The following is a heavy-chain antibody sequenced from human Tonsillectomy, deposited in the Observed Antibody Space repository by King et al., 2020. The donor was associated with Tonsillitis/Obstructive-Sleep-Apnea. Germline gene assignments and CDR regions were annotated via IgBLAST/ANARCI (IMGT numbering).Heavy chain of an antibody. CDR2: ISPYSGNT. CDR3: ARVALRGPGRHHHYYGMDA. V-gene: IGHV1-18*01. D-gene: IGHD3-10*01. J-gene: IGHJ6*02. Sequence: QLVQSGPEVKKPGASVKVSCKASGYTFTTYAISWVRQAPGQGLEWMGWISPYSGNTNYVQKLQGRVTMTTDTSTTTAYMELRSLRSDDTAVFYCARVALRGPGRHHHYYGMDAWGQGTTVTVSS. CDR1: GYTFTTYA.